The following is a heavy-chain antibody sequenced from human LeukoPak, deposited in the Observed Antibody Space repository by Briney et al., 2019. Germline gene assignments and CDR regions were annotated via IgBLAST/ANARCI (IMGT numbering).Heavy chain of an antibody. Sequence: ASVTVSCKASGYTFTSYAMHRVRQAPGRRLEWMGWINAGNGNTKYSQKFQGRVTITRDTSASTAYMELSSLRSEDTAVYYCARARSGYSYGYLSFDYWGQGTLVTVSS. CDR1: GYTFTSYA. CDR2: INAGNGNT. CDR3: ARARSGYSYGYLSFDY. J-gene: IGHJ4*02. D-gene: IGHD5-18*01. V-gene: IGHV1-3*01.